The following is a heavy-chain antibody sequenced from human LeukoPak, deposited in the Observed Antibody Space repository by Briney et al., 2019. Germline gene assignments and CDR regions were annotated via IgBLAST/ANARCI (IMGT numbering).Heavy chain of an antibody. CDR1: GYTFTSYG. CDR3: ARDLLFRGGLNWFDP. V-gene: IGHV1-46*01. CDR2: INPSGGST. D-gene: IGHD2/OR15-2a*01. Sequence: GASVKVSCKASGYTFTSYGISWVRQAPGQGLEWMGIINPSGGSTSYAQKFQGRVTMTRDTSTSTVYMELSSLRSEDTAVYYCARDLLFRGGLNWFDPWGQGTLVTVSS. J-gene: IGHJ5*02.